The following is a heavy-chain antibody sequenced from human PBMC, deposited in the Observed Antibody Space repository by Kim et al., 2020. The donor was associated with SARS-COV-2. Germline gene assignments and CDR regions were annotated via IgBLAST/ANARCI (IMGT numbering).Heavy chain of an antibody. CDR3: TRQGRYYFDY. Sequence: ATAYAASVKGRFTISRDDSKNTAYLQMNSLKTEDTAVYYCTRQGRYYFDYWGQGTLVTVSS. V-gene: IGHV3-73*01. J-gene: IGHJ4*02. CDR2: AT.